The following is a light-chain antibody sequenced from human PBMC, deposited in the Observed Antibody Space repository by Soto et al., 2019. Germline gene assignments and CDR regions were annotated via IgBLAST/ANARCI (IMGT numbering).Light chain of an antibody. V-gene: IGKV3-20*01. CDR3: QQYDTSPRT. J-gene: IGKJ1*01. CDR1: QSVSSNY. CDR2: GAS. Sequence: EVMLTQSPGTLSLSPGERATLSCRASQSVSSNYLAWYQQKSGQAPRLLIYGASNSATGIPDRFRGSGSGTDFTLTISRLEHEDFAVYYCQQYDTSPRTFGQGTKVEFK.